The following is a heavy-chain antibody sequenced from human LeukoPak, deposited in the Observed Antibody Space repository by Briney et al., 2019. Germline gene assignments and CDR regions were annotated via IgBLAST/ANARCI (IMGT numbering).Heavy chain of an antibody. J-gene: IGHJ3*02. CDR3: ATWYSSSWYSGDAFDI. CDR1: GGSISSSSYY. Sequence: PSETLSLTCTVSGGSISSSSYYWGWIRQPPGKGLEWIGSIYYSGSTYYNPSLKSRVTISVDTSKNQFSLKLSSVTAADTAVYYCATWYSSSWYSGDAFDIWGQGTMVTVS. D-gene: IGHD6-13*01. V-gene: IGHV4-39*01. CDR2: IYYSGST.